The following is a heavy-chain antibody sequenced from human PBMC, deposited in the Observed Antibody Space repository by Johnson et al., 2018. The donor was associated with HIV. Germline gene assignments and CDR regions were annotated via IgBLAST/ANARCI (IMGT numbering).Heavy chain of an antibody. D-gene: IGHD3-22*01. V-gene: IGHV3-9*01. Sequence: VQLVESGGGLVQPGRSLRLSCAASGFTFDDYAMHWVRQAPGKGLEWVSGISWNSGSIGYADSVKGRFTISRDHAKNSLYLQMNSLRAEDTALYYCAKVRYDSSGYWDREHDAFDIWGQGTMVTVSS. CDR3: AKVRYDSSGYWDREHDAFDI. J-gene: IGHJ3*02. CDR2: ISWNSGSI. CDR1: GFTFDDYA.